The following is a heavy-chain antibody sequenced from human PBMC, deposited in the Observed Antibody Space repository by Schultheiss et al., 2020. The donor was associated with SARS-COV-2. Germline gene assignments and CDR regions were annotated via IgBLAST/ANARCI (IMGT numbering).Heavy chain of an antibody. J-gene: IGHJ4*02. CDR2: VDPSGAAT. CDR1: GYTFNFYY. V-gene: IGHV1-46*02. Sequence: ASVKVSCKASGYTFNFYYIHWVRQAPGQGLEWMGMVDPSGAATTTYPQKFQGRVTMTSDTSTCTVYMELSSLRSEDTAVYYCARDRIWFGEVYDYWGQGTLVTGSS. D-gene: IGHD3-10*01. CDR3: ARDRIWFGEVYDY.